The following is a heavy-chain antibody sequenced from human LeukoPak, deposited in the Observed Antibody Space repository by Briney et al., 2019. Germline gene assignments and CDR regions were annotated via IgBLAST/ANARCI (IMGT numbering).Heavy chain of an antibody. CDR2: ISGSGGST. CDR1: GFTFSSYA. J-gene: IGHJ4*02. V-gene: IGHV3-23*01. D-gene: IGHD1-26*01. Sequence: TGGSLRLSCAASGFTFSSYAMSWVRQAPGKGLEWVSAISGSGGSTHCADSVKGRFTISRDNSKNTLYLQMNSLRAEDTAVYYCAKDGTSWELLGTTPDYWGQGTLVTVSS. CDR3: AKDGTSWELLGTTPDY.